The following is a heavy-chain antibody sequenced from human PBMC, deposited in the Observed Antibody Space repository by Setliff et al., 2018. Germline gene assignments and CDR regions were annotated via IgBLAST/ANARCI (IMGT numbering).Heavy chain of an antibody. V-gene: IGHV1-2*02. CDR1: GYTFTGYY. Sequence: GASVKVSCKASGYTFTGYYMHWVRQAPGQGLEWMGWINPNSGGTNYAQKFQHRILMAKDTSLNTVYVELSSLRSDDTATYYCARDGSAFFYQNWGQGSLVTVS. D-gene: IGHD1-26*01. J-gene: IGHJ4*02. CDR2: INPNSGGT. CDR3: ARDGSAFFYQN.